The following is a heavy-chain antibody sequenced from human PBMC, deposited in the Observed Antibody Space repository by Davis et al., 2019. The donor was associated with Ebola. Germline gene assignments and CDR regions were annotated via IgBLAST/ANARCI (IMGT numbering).Heavy chain of an antibody. J-gene: IGHJ4*02. CDR3: ARVTLWWDDDSGGPTTYYFDF. D-gene: IGHD3-22*01. V-gene: IGHV3-66*01. CDR2: LYTACATRCT. CDR1: GFTVSSTY. Sequence: GGSLRLSCAASGFTVSSTYMSWVRQAPGKGLEWVATLYTACATRCTDYADSAKGRFTISRDNSKNMVFLQMNNLGAEDTAVYYCARVTLWWDDDSGGPTTYYFDFWGQGALVTVSS.